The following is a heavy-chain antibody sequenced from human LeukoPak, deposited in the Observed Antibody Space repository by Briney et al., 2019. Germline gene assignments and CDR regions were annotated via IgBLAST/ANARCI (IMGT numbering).Heavy chain of an antibody. CDR3: ARDKRDGYNRDY. CDR1: GYTFTRYY. V-gene: IGHV1-46*01. J-gene: IGHJ4*02. CDR2: IKPSGGST. Sequence: ASVKVSCKASGYTFTRYYMHWVRQAPGQGLEWMGIIKPSGGSTRYAQKFQGRVTITADKSTSTAYMELSSLRSEDTAVYYCARDKRDGYNRDYWGQGTLVTVSS. D-gene: IGHD5-24*01.